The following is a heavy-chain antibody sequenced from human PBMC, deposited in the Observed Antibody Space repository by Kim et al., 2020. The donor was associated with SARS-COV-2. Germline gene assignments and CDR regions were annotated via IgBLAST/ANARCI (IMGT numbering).Heavy chain of an antibody. V-gene: IGHV4-39*02. Sequence: SETLSLTCTVSGNSIHNDEFCLGWARQPPGKGLEWIGSIYYSGNTYYNPSLKSRITVSVDTSKTHFSLMVRSVTAADTATYYCARLALSGDGGRGRFDPWGQGTLVSVSS. CDR1: GNSIHNDEFC. CDR2: IYYSGNT. CDR3: ARLALSGDGGRGRFDP. J-gene: IGHJ5*02. D-gene: IGHD3-3*01.